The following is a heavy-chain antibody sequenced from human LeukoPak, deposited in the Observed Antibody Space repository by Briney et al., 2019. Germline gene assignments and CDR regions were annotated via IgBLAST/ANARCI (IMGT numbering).Heavy chain of an antibody. CDR1: GFTFNSYT. CDR2: ISSSGSYI. V-gene: IGHV3-21*01. D-gene: IGHD6-13*01. CDR3: ASSGGSSWYFGYYYYYYMDV. J-gene: IGHJ6*03. Sequence: GGSLRLSCAASGFTFNSYTMNWVRQAPGKGLEWVSSISSSGSYIYYAASVKGRFTISRDNAKNSLYLQMNSLRAEDTAVYYCASSGGSSWYFGYYYYYYMDVWGKGTTVTISS.